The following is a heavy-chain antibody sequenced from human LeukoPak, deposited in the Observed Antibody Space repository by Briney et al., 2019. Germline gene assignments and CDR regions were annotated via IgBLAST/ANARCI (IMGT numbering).Heavy chain of an antibody. CDR3: ASIVVGATLDAFDI. CDR2: IIPIFGTA. V-gene: IGHV1-69*05. J-gene: IGHJ3*02. D-gene: IGHD1-26*01. Sequence: SVKVSCKASGGTFSSYANSWVRQAPGQGLEWMGGIIPIFGTANYAQKFQGRVTITTDESTSTAYMELSSLRSEDTAVYYCASIVVGATLDAFDIWGQGTMVTVSS. CDR1: GGTFSSYA.